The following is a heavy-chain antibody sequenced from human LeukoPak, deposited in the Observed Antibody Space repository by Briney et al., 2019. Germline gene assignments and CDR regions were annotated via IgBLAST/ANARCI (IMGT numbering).Heavy chain of an antibody. CDR1: GFTFSSYW. J-gene: IGHJ4*02. CDR2: INSDGSVT. V-gene: IGHV3-74*01. D-gene: IGHD3-16*02. CDR3: ARVRLSYYFDY. Sequence: PGGSLRLSCAASGFTFSSYWMYWVRQAPGKGLVWVSRINSDGSVTNYADSVKGRFTISRDNAKNTLYLQMNSLRDEGTAVYYCARVRLSYYFDYWGQGTLVTVSS.